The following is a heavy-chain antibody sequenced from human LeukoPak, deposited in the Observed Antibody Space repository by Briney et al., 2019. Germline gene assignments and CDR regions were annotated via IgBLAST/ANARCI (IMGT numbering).Heavy chain of an antibody. CDR2: IRCSDDSS. Sequence: PGGSLRLSRAASGFTFSTYAMSWVRHAPAKGLEWVSPIRCSDDSSYDAASVKGRFTISRNNPKNTLYLQMNSLRGEDTAVYYCAKGGRPSCYSSSGYWGQGTLVTVSS. J-gene: IGHJ4*02. D-gene: IGHD2-2*01. CDR3: AKGGRPSCYSSSGY. V-gene: IGHV3-23*01. CDR1: GFTFSTYA.